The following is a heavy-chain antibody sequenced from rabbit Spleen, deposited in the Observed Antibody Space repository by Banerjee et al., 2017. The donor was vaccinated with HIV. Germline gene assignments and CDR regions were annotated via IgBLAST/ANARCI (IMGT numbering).Heavy chain of an antibody. D-gene: IGHD4-1*01. Sequence: QEQLVESGGGLVQPEGSLTLTCTASGFSLSSSYYMCWVRQAPGKGLEWIGCIYAGSSGSTWYASWANGRFTISKTSSTTVSLQMTSLTAADTATYFCARDGADVVGWNFGWWGQGTLVTVS. V-gene: IGHV1S45*01. J-gene: IGHJ4*01. CDR1: GFSLSSSYY. CDR2: IYAGSSGST. CDR3: ARDGADVVGWNFGW.